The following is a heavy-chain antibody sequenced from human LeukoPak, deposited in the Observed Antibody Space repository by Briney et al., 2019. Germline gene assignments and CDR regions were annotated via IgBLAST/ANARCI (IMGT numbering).Heavy chain of an antibody. CDR2: IYYSGST. V-gene: IGHV4-59*01. Sequence: PSETLSLTCTVSGGSISSYYWSWIRQPPGKGLEWIGYIYYSGSTNYNPSLKSQVTISVDTSKNQFSLKLSSVTAADTAVYYCAGNYYDSSGYYYDDYWGQGTLVTVSS. D-gene: IGHD3-22*01. J-gene: IGHJ4*02. CDR1: GGSISSYY. CDR3: AGNYYDSSGYYYDDY.